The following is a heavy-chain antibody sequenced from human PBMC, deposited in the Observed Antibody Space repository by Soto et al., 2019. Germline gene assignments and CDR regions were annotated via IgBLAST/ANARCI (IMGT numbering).Heavy chain of an antibody. V-gene: IGHV1-69*13. J-gene: IGHJ6*02. Sequence: SVKVSCKASGGTFSSYAISWVRQAPGQGLEWMGGIIPIFGTANYAQKFQGRVTITADESTSTAYMELSSLRSEDTAVYYCASELDIVVVPAARPLYYGMDVWGQGTTVTVSS. CDR1: GGTFSSYA. CDR2: IIPIFGTA. CDR3: ASELDIVVVPAARPLYYGMDV. D-gene: IGHD2-2*02.